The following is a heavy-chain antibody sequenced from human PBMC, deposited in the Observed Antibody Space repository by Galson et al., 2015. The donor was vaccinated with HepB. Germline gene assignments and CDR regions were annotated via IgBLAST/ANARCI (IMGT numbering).Heavy chain of an antibody. D-gene: IGHD3-22*01. V-gene: IGHV3-72*01. CDR3: ARRRYYDTSGYYSYGFDI. CDR1: GLMFSDHD. Sequence: SLRLSCAASGLMFSDHDMDWVRQAPGKGLEWVGRTGNRAKSYSTEYVASVQGSFTISRDDSKKSVYLQMNSLKMEDTAVYYCARRRYYDTSGYYSYGFDIWGQGTMVTVSS. J-gene: IGHJ3*02. CDR2: TGNRAKSYST.